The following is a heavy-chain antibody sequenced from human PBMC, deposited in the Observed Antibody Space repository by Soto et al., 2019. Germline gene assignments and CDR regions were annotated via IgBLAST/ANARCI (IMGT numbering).Heavy chain of an antibody. Sequence: EVQLVESGGGLIQPGGSLRLSCAASGFTVSSNYMSWVRQAPGKGLEWVSVIYSGGSTYYADSVKGRFTISRDNSKNTLYLQMNSLRAEDTAVYYCARPMVRGVRGYYYYGMDVWGQGTTVTVSS. J-gene: IGHJ6*02. CDR3: ARPMVRGVRGYYYYGMDV. D-gene: IGHD3-10*01. V-gene: IGHV3-53*01. CDR1: GFTVSSNY. CDR2: IYSGGST.